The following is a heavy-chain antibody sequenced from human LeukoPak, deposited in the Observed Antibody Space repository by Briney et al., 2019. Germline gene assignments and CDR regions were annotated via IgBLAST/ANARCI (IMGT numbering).Heavy chain of an antibody. J-gene: IGHJ5*02. Sequence: SETLSLTCTVSGASISSHDWSWIRQPPGKGLEWIGYIYYSGSSNYNPSLKSGGTISLDTSKNQFPLKLSSVTAADTAVYYCRKGMGGHYCTHGLCYYIWFHPWGQGNLVTVSS. D-gene: IGHD2-8*01. V-gene: IGHV4-59*11. CDR1: GASISSHD. CDR2: IYYSGSS. CDR3: RKGMGGHYCTHGLCYYIWFHP.